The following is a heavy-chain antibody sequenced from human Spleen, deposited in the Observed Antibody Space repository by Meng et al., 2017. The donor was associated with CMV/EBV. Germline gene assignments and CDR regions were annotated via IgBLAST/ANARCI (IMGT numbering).Heavy chain of an antibody. CDR2: ISGSGGST. CDR3: AKSGQRSTPEGAFDI. CDR1: GFTFSSYS. J-gene: IGHJ3*02. V-gene: IGHV3-23*01. D-gene: IGHD5-24*01. Sequence: GESLKISCAASGFTFSSYSMNWVRQAPGKGLEWVSAISGSGGSTYYADSVKGRFTISRDNSKNTLYLQMNSLRAEDTAVYYCAKSGQRSTPEGAFDIWGQGTMVTVSS.